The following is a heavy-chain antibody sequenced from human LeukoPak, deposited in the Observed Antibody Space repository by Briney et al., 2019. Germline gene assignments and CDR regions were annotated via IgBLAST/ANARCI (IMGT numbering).Heavy chain of an antibody. CDR3: GTDTGHGYFES. V-gene: IGHV3-7*01. D-gene: IGHD3-22*01. CDR2: IRQEGIKK. J-gene: IGHJ4*02. CDR1: GFIFSNYW. Sequence: GGSLSLSCAASGFIFSNYWMSWLRQAPGKGLEWVANIRQEGIKKNYVDSVDGRFTISRDNAQNSVYLQMPSLRVEDTAVYYCGTDTGHGYFESWGQGTLVTVS.